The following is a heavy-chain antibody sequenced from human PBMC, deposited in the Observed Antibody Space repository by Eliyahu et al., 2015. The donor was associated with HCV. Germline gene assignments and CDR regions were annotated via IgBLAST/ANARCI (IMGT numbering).Heavy chain of an antibody. D-gene: IGHD3-10*01. CDR3: ARDQGDTMVPIHGLDV. CDR1: GFSLXNYG. CDR2: MWFDGTNE. Sequence: QVQLVESGGGVVQPGKSLRLXCVASGFSLXNYGXHWVRQAPGKGLEWVAIMWFDGTNEHYIDSVKDRFSVSMDKSKNTLFLQMSSLRGEDTGVYFCARDQGDTMVPIHGLDVWGQGITVTVSS. V-gene: IGHV3-33*01. J-gene: IGHJ6*02.